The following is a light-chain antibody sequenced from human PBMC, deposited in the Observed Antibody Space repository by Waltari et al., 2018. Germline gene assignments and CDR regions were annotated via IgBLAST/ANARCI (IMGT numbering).Light chain of an antibody. J-gene: IGKJ1*01. CDR2: DAS. Sequence: DIQMTQSPSSLSASVGDRVTTTCQASRDINNYLYWYQQKPGKAPKLLIYDASTLETGVPSRFSGSGSGTDFVFTISRLQPEDIATYYCQHYDGVPPWTFGQGTRV. V-gene: IGKV1-33*01. CDR3: QHYDGVPPWT. CDR1: RDINNY.